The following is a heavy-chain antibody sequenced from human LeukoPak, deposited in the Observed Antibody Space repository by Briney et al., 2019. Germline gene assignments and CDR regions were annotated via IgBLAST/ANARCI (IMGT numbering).Heavy chain of an antibody. CDR2: IKAHGSEK. J-gene: IGHJ4*02. D-gene: IGHD6-19*01. V-gene: IGHV3-7*04. Sequence: GGSLRLSCAASAFTLSSYWMSWVRQAPGKGLEWVASIKAHGSEKYYVDSVKGRFTISRDNAQNSLYLQKNSLRAEDTAVYYCARGRVAVAYWGQGTLVTVSS. CDR3: ARGRVAVAY. CDR1: AFTLSSYW.